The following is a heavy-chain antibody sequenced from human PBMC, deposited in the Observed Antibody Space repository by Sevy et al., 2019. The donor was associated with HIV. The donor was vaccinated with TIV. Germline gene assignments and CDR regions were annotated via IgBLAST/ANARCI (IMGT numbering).Heavy chain of an antibody. Sequence: ASVKVSCKASGYIFIDYYMHWVRQAPGQGLEWMGRINPNSGGTNYTQKFQGRVTMTRDTSITTVYMELSSLRSDDTGVYYCVRVSFRNYFDHWGQGTLVTVSS. CDR2: INPNSGGT. J-gene: IGHJ4*02. CDR1: GYIFIDYY. CDR3: VRVSFRNYFDH. V-gene: IGHV1-2*05.